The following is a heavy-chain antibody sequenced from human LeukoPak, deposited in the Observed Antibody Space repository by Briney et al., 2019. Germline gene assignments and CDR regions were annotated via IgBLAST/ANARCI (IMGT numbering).Heavy chain of an antibody. J-gene: IGHJ4*02. CDR1: GYAFTSDY. CDR3: ARAITTFGAAIPAY. CDR2: ISPTTGST. D-gene: IGHD3-3*01. Sequence: ASVKVSCKASGYAFTSDYIHWVRRAPGQGLEWMGIISPTTGSTNYAQKFQGRVTMTRYMSTSTFYMELSSLRSEDTAVYYCARAITTFGAAIPAYWGQGTLVTVSS. V-gene: IGHV1-46*01.